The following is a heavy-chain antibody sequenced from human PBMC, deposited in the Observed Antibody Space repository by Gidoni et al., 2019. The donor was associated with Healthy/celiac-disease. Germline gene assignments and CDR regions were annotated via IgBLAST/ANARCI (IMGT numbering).Heavy chain of an antibody. CDR1: GGSISSYY. V-gene: IGHV4-59*01. D-gene: IGHD4-17*01. J-gene: IGHJ6*02. CDR3: ARENYGGNSNYYYYYGMDV. CDR2: IYYSGST. Sequence: QVQLQESGPGLVKPSETLSLTCTVSGGSISSYYWSWIRQPPGKGLEWIGYIYYSGSTNYNPSLKSRVTISVDTSKNQFSLKLSSVTAADTAVYYCARENYGGNSNYYYYYGMDVWGQGTTVTVSS.